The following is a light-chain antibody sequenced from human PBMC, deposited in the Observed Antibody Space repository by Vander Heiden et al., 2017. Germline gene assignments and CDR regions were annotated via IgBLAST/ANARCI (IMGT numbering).Light chain of an antibody. CDR2: DVS. V-gene: IGLV2-14*03. J-gene: IGLJ1*01. CDR1: SSDIGGYNY. CDR3: SSYTSSSTLYV. Sequence: QSALTQPASVSGSPGQSITIPCTGTSSDIGGYNYVSWYQQYPGKAPKLMIFDVSDRPSGVSNRFSGSKSGNTASLIISGLQAEDEADYYCSSYTSSSTLYVFGTGTKVTVL.